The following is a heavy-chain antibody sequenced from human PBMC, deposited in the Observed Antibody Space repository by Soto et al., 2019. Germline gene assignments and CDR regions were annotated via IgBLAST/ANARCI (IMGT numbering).Heavy chain of an antibody. V-gene: IGHV3-30-3*01. CDR3: ARDRNLVLSGGPDY. J-gene: IGHJ4*02. CDR1: GFTFSSYA. Sequence: QVQLVESGGGVVQPGRSLRLSCAASGFTFSSYAMHWVRQAPGKGLEWVAVISYDGSNKYYADSVKGRFTISRDNTKNPLYLQMNSLRAEDTAVYYCARDRNLVLSGGPDYGRQGTLVSVSS. CDR2: ISYDGSNK. D-gene: IGHD3-3*01.